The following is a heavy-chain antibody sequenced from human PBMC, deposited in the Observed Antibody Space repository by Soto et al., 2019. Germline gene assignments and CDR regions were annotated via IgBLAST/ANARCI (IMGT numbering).Heavy chain of an antibody. J-gene: IGHJ4*02. CDR2: INAGNGNT. Sequence: ASVKVSCKASGYTFTTYAMHWVRQAPGQRFEWMGWINAGNGNTKYSQKFQGRVTITTDTSASTAYMELSSLRSEDTAVYYCARAEMGIAVAPFDYWGQGTLVTVSS. D-gene: IGHD6-19*01. CDR3: ARAEMGIAVAPFDY. CDR1: GYTFTTYA. V-gene: IGHV1-3*01.